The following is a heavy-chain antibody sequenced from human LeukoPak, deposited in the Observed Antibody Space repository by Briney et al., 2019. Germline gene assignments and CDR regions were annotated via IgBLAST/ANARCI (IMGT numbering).Heavy chain of an antibody. CDR3: ARVSDGIVVVIRTHWYFDL. J-gene: IGHJ2*01. CDR2: IYHSGST. V-gene: IGHV4-38-2*02. Sequence: SETLSLTCTVSGYSISSGYYWGWIRQPPGKGLEWIGSIYHSGSTYYNPSLKSRVTISVDTSKNQFSLKLSSVTATDTAVYYCARVSDGIVVVIRTHWYFDLWGRGTLVTVSS. D-gene: IGHD3-22*01. CDR1: GYSISSGYY.